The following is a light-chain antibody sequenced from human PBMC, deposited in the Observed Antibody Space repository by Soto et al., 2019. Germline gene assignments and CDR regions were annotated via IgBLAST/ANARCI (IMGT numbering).Light chain of an antibody. V-gene: IGLV2-14*01. Sequence: QSALTQPASVSGSPGQSIAISCTGTSRDVGGYNFVSWYQQHPGEAPKLIIHEVTNRPSGVSDRVSGSKSGNTASLTISGLQADDEADYYFSSHTAYNPRVFGSGTKVTVL. CDR2: EVT. J-gene: IGLJ1*01. CDR3: SSHTAYNPRV. CDR1: SRDVGGYNF.